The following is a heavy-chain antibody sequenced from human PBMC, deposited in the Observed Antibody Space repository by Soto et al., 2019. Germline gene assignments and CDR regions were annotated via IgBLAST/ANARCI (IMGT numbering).Heavy chain of an antibody. V-gene: IGHV3-53*01. CDR3: ATPGEVANYEAVLLPVN. Sequence: EVQLVESGGGLIQPGGSLRLSCAASGFTVSSNYMSWVRQAPGKGLEWVSVIYSGGSTYYADSVKGRFTISRDNSKNTLYLQMNSLRAEDTAVYYCATPGEVANYEAVLLPVNWGQGTLVTVSS. J-gene: IGHJ4*02. CDR1: GFTVSSNY. CDR2: IYSGGST. D-gene: IGHD3-3*01.